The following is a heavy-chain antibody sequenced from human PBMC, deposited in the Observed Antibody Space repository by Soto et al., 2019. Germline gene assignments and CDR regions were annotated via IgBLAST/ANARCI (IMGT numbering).Heavy chain of an antibody. V-gene: IGHV4-31*03. CDR3: ARVYCSGGSCYEFDY. D-gene: IGHD2-15*01. CDR2: IYYSGST. Sequence: QVQLQESGPGLVKPSQTLSLTCTVSGGSISSGGYYWSWIRQHPGKGLEWIGYIYYSGSTYYNPSLKSRVTISVATSKNQFSLKLRSVTAADTAVYYCARVYCSGGSCYEFDYWGQGTLVTVSS. J-gene: IGHJ4*02. CDR1: GGSISSGGYY.